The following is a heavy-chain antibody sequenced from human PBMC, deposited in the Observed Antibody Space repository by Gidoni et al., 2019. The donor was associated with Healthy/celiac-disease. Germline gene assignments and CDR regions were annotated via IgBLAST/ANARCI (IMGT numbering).Heavy chain of an antibody. CDR3: ARGVRRVRFYWYFDL. V-gene: IGHV3-48*02. J-gene: IGHJ2*01. D-gene: IGHD3-10*01. Sequence: EVQLVESGGGLVQPGGSLRLSCAASGFTFSSYSMNWVRQAPGKGLEWVSYISSSSSTIYYADSVKGRFTISRDNAKNSLYLQMNSLRDEDTAVYYCARGVRRVRFYWYFDLWGRGTLVTVSS. CDR1: GFTFSSYS. CDR2: ISSSSSTI.